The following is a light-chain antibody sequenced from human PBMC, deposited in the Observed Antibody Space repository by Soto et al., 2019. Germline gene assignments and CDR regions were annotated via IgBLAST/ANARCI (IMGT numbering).Light chain of an antibody. V-gene: IGKV1-5*03. CDR2: EAS. J-gene: IGKJ1*01. CDR3: QQYNGYWT. CDR1: QSISGS. Sequence: DIQMTQSPSTLSASVGDRVTITCRASQSISGSLAWYQQKPGKAPNLLIYEASNLKSGVPSRFSGSGAETEYTLTISSLQPDDSASYYCQQYNGYWTVRQGTRVEIK.